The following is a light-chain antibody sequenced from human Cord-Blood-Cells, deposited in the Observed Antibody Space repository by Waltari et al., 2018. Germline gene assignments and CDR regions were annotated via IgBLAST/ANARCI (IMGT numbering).Light chain of an antibody. Sequence: QSVLTQPPSASGTPGQRVTISCSGSSSNIGSNYVYWYQQLPGTAPKLLIYRNNQRPSGVPGRFSGSKSGTSASLASSGLRSEDEADYYCAAWDDSLSAWVFGGGTKLTVL. CDR3: AAWDDSLSAWV. V-gene: IGLV1-47*01. CDR1: SSNIGSNY. J-gene: IGLJ3*02. CDR2: RNN.